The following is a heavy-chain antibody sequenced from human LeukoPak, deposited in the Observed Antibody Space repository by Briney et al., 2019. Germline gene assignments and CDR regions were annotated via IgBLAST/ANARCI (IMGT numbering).Heavy chain of an antibody. Sequence: QTGGSLRLSCAASGFTFDDYAMHWVRQAPGKGLEWVSGISWNSGSIGYADSVKGRFTISRDNAKNSLYLQMNSLRAEDTAVYYCAKDSSRPRIAVAGVADCWGQGTLVTVSS. CDR2: ISWNSGSI. CDR1: GFTFDDYA. CDR3: AKDSSRPRIAVAGVADC. J-gene: IGHJ4*02. D-gene: IGHD6-19*01. V-gene: IGHV3-9*01.